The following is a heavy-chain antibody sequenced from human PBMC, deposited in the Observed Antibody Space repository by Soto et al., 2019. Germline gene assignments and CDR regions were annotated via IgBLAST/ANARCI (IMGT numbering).Heavy chain of an antibody. CDR3: ARGAVVVSPMWYFDL. Sequence: QVQLVQSGAEVKKPGSSVKVSCKASGGTFSSYAISWVRQAPGQGLEWMGGIIPIFGTANYAQKFQGRVTITADESTSTAYMERSSLRSEDTSVYYCARGAVVVSPMWYFDLWGRGTLVTVSS. CDR2: IIPIFGTA. CDR1: GGTFSSYA. D-gene: IGHD2-2*01. V-gene: IGHV1-69*01. J-gene: IGHJ2*01.